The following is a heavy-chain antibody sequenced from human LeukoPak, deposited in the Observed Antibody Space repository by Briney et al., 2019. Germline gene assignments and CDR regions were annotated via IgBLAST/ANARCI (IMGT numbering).Heavy chain of an antibody. V-gene: IGHV3-23*01. CDR3: AKDRSHYYGSSGGFDY. CDR2: ICGSGGST. J-gene: IGHJ4*02. D-gene: IGHD3-22*01. CDR1: GFTFSSYA. Sequence: GGSLRLSCAASGFTFSSYAMSWVRQAPGKGLEWVSAICGSGGSTYYADSVKGRFTISRDNSKNTLYLQMNSLRAEDTAVYYCAKDRSHYYGSSGGFDYWGQGTLVTVSS.